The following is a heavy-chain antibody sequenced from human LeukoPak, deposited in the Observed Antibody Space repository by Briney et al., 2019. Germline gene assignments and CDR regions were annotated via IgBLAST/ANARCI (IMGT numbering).Heavy chain of an antibody. D-gene: IGHD2-15*01. J-gene: IGHJ4*02. Sequence: GGSLRLSCAVSGFTFTNYYMSWVRQAPGKGLEWVANINQVGTETFYVDSVKGRFTISRDNAKNSLYLQMSSLRAEDTAVYYCAQLLLRGPTAWGQGTLVTVSS. CDR3: AQLLLRGPTA. CDR2: INQVGTET. CDR1: GFTFTNYY. V-gene: IGHV3-7*01.